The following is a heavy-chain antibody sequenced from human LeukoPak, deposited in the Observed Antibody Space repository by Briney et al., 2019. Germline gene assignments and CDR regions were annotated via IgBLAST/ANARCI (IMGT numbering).Heavy chain of an antibody. CDR3: ARGFVVPAARNWFDP. V-gene: IGHV1-46*01. CDR1: GYTLTSYY. D-gene: IGHD2-2*01. J-gene: IGHJ5*02. Sequence: GASVKVSCKASGYTLTSYYMHWVRQAPGQGLEWMGIINPSGGNTSYAQKFQGRVTMTRDMSTSTVYMELSSLGSEDTAVYYCARGFVVPAARNWFDPWGQGTLVTVSS. CDR2: INPSGGNT.